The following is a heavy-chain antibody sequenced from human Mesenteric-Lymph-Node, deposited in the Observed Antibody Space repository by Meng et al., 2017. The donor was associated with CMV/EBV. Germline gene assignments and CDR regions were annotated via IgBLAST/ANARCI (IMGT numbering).Heavy chain of an antibody. CDR2: VSWNSIMI. D-gene: IGHD4-17*01. Sequence: GGSLRLSCAASGFNFDVSSMHWVRQVPGKGLEWVSGVSWNSIMIGYVESVKGRFTISRDNAKNSLYLQMNSLRGDDTAFYYCAKDVYGIHLHYIDYWGQGALVTVSS. CDR3: AKDVYGIHLHYIDY. J-gene: IGHJ4*02. CDR1: GFNFDVSS. V-gene: IGHV3-9*01.